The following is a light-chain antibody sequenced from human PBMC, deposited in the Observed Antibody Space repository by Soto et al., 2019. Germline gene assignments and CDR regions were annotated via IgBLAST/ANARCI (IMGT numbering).Light chain of an antibody. J-gene: IGKJ3*01. CDR2: DAS. V-gene: IGKV1-33*01. Sequence: DIQMTQSPSSLSASVGDRVTITCQASQDISNYLNWYQQKPGKAPKLLIYDASNLETGVPPRFSGSGSGTDFTFTISSLHPEDIATYYCQHYDNLPFTFGPGTKVDIK. CDR1: QDISNY. CDR3: QHYDNLPFT.